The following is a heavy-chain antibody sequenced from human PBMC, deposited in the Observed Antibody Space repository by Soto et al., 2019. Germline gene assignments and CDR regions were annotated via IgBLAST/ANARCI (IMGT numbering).Heavy chain of an antibody. J-gene: IGHJ6*02. Sequence: PGGSLRLSCAASGFTFSSYGMHWVRQAPGKGLEWVAVIWYDGSNKYYADSVKGRFTISRDNSKNTLYLQMNSLRAEDTAVYYSARDCYYHDGMDVWGQGTTVTVSS. CDR2: IWYDGSNK. D-gene: IGHD2-21*02. V-gene: IGHV3-33*01. CDR3: ARDCYYHDGMDV. CDR1: GFTFSSYG.